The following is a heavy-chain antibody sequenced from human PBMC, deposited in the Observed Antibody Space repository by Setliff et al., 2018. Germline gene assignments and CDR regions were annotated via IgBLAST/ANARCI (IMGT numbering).Heavy chain of an antibody. J-gene: IGHJ6*02. CDR3: AREGGIWFGELLPWGMDV. CDR2: IYTSGST. D-gene: IGHD3-10*01. CDR1: GGSISSGTYY. Sequence: PSETLSLTCTVSGGSISSGTYYWSWIRQPAGKGLEWIGRIYTSGSTNYNPSLKSRVTISVDTSKNQFSLKLSSVTAADTAVYYCAREGGIWFGELLPWGMDVWGQGTTVTVSS. V-gene: IGHV4-61*02.